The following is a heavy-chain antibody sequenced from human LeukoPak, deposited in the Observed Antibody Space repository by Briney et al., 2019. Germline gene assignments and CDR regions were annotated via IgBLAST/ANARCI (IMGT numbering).Heavy chain of an antibody. V-gene: IGHV3-7*01. Sequence: GGSLRLSCAASQFIFSNYWMSWVRQAPGKGLEWVANIKPDGSEKNYVDSVRGRFTISRDNAKSSVFLQMNSLRAEDTAVYYCARRGYTFDYWGLGTLVTVSS. CDR3: ARRGYTFDY. J-gene: IGHJ4*02. CDR2: IKPDGSEK. CDR1: QFIFSNYW. D-gene: IGHD5-24*01.